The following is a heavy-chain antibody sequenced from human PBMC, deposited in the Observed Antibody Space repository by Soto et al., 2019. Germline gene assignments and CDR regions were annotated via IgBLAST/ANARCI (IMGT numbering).Heavy chain of an antibody. Sequence: GGSLRLSCTSSTVTINVHGIQWVRQAPGKGLEWVAFISNDGRAQYYADSVKGRFTISRDYSKNSVDLQMNSLRNEETAVYYCARDIWSGDYKWFDSWGPGTLVTV. CDR1: TVTINVHG. CDR3: ARDIWSGDYKWFDS. CDR2: ISNDGRAQ. V-gene: IGHV3-30*03. J-gene: IGHJ5*01. D-gene: IGHD3-3*01.